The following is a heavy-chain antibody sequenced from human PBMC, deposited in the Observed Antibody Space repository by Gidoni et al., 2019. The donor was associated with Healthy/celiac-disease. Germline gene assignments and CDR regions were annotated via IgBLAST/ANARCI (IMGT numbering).Heavy chain of an antibody. CDR2: IRSKANSYAT. J-gene: IGHJ4*02. Sequence: EVQLVESGGGLVQPGGSLKLSCAASGFTFSCSAMHWVRQASGKGLEWVGRIRSKANSYATAYAASVKGRFTISRDDSKNTAYLQMNSLKTEDTAVYYCTRGFYDYGDYLDYWGQGTLVTVSS. CDR3: TRGFYDYGDYLDY. D-gene: IGHD4-17*01. V-gene: IGHV3-73*02. CDR1: GFTFSCSA.